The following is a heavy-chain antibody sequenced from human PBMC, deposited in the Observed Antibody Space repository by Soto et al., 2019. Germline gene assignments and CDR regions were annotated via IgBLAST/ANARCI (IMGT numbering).Heavy chain of an antibody. CDR2: ISTGGGTT. J-gene: IGHJ3*01. CDR3: XXXXXXXXXXALDV. V-gene: IGHV3-23*01. Sequence: EVQLLESGGGWVQPGGSLRLSCEVSGFTFSSYAMNWVXXXXXXXXXWVSRISTGGGTTFYADSVKGRFTISRDNSKXXXXXXXXXXXXXXXXXXXXXXXXXXXXXXALDVWGHGTMVTVSS. CDR1: GFTFSSYA.